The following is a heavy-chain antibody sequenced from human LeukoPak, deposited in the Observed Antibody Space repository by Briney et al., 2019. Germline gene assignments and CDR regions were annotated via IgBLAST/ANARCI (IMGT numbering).Heavy chain of an antibody. CDR3: ARGGRGFWSGYAARAFDI. CDR1: GGSFSGYY. J-gene: IGHJ3*02. D-gene: IGHD3-3*01. CDR2: INHSGST. Sequence: SETLSLTCAVYGGSFSGYYWSWIRQPPGKGLEWIGEINHSGSTNYNPSLKSRVTISVDTSKNQFSLKLSSVTAADTAVYCCARGGRGFWSGYAARAFDIWGQGTMVTVFS. V-gene: IGHV4-34*01.